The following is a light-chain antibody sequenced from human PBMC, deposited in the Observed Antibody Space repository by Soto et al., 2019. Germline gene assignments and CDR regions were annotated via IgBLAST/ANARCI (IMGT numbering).Light chain of an antibody. Sequence: QSALTQPPSASGSPGQSVTISCTGTRGDIGGYNYVSWYQQHPGKAPKLMIYEVSKRPSGVPDRFSGSKSGNTASLTVSGLQAEEEADYYCSSYGGSNNLIFGGGTQLTVL. V-gene: IGLV2-8*01. CDR1: RGDIGGYNY. J-gene: IGLJ2*01. CDR2: EVS. CDR3: SSYGGSNNLI.